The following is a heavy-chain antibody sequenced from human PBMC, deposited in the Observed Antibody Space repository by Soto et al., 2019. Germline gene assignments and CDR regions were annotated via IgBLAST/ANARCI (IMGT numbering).Heavy chain of an antibody. D-gene: IGHD2-15*01. CDR1: GGSLSTNP. V-gene: IGHV1-69*06. Sequence: ASVKVSCKASGGSLSTNPISWVRQAPGQGLEWMGGTGSGTGPGNHAQKFQGRLTVTADKSTSTVYMELTNLSSEDTAVYYCARRDSGGFYRFFDSWGQGTLVTV. CDR3: ARRDSGGFYRFFDS. J-gene: IGHJ4*02. CDR2: TGSGTGPG.